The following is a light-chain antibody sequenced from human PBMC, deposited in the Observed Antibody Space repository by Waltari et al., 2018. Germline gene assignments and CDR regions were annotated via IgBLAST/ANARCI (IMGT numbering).Light chain of an antibody. V-gene: IGKV4-1*01. CDR2: WAS. CDR3: QQCYTFPYT. J-gene: IGKJ2*01. CDR1: QSVLSSSNNKNY. Sequence: DIVMTQSPDSLAVSLGERATINCKSSQSVLSSSNNKNYLGWYKQKPGQPPKLLISWASTRESVVPDRFSGSRSGTDFTLTILSLQAEDVAVYYCQQCYTFPYTFGQGTKLEIK.